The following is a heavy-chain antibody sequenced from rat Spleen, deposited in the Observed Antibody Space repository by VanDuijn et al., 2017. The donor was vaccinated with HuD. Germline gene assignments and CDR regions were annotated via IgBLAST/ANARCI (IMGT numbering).Heavy chain of an antibody. J-gene: IGHJ2*01. D-gene: IGHD1-12*02. Sequence: EVQLVESDGGLVQPGRSLKLSCAASGFTFNNYDMAWVRQAPTKGLEWVATISYDDNTYFRDSVKGRFTISRGNAKTTLYLQIDSLRSEDTATYYCARHYYNDGPFDYWGQGVMVTVSS. V-gene: IGHV5-29*01. CDR1: GFTFNNYD. CDR3: ARHYYNDGPFDY. CDR2: ISYDDNT.